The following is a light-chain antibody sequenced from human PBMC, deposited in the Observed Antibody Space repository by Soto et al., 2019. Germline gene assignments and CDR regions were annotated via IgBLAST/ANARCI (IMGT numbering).Light chain of an antibody. V-gene: IGKV3-20*01. J-gene: IGKJ4*01. CDR1: QSVERDY. Sequence: EIVLTQSPGTLSLSPGERATLSYRASQSVERDYLAWYQQKPGQAPRLLIYDASIRATGIPDRFSGSGSATDFTLTISRLEPEDFAVYYCQQYAWSPLTFGGGTKVDIK. CDR3: QQYAWSPLT. CDR2: DAS.